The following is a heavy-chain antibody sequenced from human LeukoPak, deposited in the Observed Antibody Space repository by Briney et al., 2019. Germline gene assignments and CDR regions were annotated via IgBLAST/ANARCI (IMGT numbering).Heavy chain of an antibody. J-gene: IGHJ4*02. CDR2: IYHSGSP. CDR1: GGSISSNNW. Sequence: PSETLSLTRAVSGGSISSNNWWGWVRQPPGKGLAWIGEIYHSGSPNYNPSLKSRVTISVDKSRNHFSLNLSSVTAADTAVYYCARVNINNWHSCDYWGQGTLVTVSS. V-gene: IGHV4-4*02. CDR3: ARVNINNWHSCDY. D-gene: IGHD1-1*01.